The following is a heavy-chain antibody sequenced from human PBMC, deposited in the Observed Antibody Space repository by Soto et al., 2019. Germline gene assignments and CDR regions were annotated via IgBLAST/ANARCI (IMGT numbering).Heavy chain of an antibody. CDR2: ISSSGSTI. CDR3: ARAAAGTYYYGMDV. CDR1: GFTFSDYY. Sequence: GSLRLSCTASGFTFSDYYMSWIRQAPGKGLEWVSYISSSGSTIYYADSVKGRFTISRDNAKNSLYLQMNSLRAEDTAVYYCARAAAGTYYYGMDVWGQGTTVTVSS. D-gene: IGHD6-13*01. J-gene: IGHJ6*02. V-gene: IGHV3-11*01.